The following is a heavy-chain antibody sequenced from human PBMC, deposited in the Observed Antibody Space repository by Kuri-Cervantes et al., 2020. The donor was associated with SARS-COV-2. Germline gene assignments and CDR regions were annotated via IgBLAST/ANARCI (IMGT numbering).Heavy chain of an antibody. CDR2: ISSSSSTI. CDR3: ARNDFWSGIFFDY. CDR1: GFTFSSYS. V-gene: IGHV3-48*04. Sequence: GGSLRLSCAASGFTFSSYSMNWVRQAPGKGLEWVSYISSSSSTIYYADSVKGRFTISRDNAKNSLYLQMNSLRAEDTAVYYCARNDFWSGIFFDYWGQGTLVTVSS. J-gene: IGHJ4*02. D-gene: IGHD3-3*01.